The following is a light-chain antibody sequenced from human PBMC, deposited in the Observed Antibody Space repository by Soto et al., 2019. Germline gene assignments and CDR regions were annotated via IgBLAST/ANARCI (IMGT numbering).Light chain of an antibody. CDR3: QQYDNLPLT. CDR1: QDINNC. Sequence: DIQMTQIPSSLSASVGDRVTITCQASQDINNCLNWYHQKPGKAPNLLIYDASNLESGVPSRFNGSGSGTHFTLTISSRQPEDTATYYCQQYDNLPLTFGPGTKVEIK. J-gene: IGKJ3*01. V-gene: IGKV1-33*01. CDR2: DAS.